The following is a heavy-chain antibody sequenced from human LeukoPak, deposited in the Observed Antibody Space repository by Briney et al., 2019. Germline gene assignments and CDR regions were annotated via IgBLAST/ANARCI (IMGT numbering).Heavy chain of an antibody. J-gene: IGHJ6*02. CDR2: INHSGST. CDR3: ARTGSYGMDV. V-gene: IGHV4-34*01. Sequence: PSETLSLTCAVYGGSFSSYYWSWIRQPPGKGLEWIGEINHSGSTNYNPSLKSRVTISVDKSKNQLSLKLNSVTAADTAVYYCARTGSYGMDVWGQGTTVTVSS. D-gene: IGHD7-27*01. CDR1: GGSFSSYY.